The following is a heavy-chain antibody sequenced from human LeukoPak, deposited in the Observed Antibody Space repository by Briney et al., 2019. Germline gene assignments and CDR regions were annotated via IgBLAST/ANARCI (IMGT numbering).Heavy chain of an antibody. CDR2: IYYSGST. CDR1: GGSISSSSYY. D-gene: IGHD4-23*01. CDR3: ATHGRTTVVTPGY. V-gene: IGHV4-39*01. J-gene: IGHJ4*02. Sequence: PSETLSLTCTVSGGSISSSSYYWGWIRQPPGKGLEWIGSIYYSGSTYYNPSLKSRVTISVDTSKNQFSLKLSSVTAADTAVYYCATHGRTTVVTPGYWGQGTLVTVSS.